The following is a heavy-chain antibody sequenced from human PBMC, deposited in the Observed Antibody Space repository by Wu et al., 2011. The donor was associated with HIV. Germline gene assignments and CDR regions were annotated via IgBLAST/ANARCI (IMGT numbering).Heavy chain of an antibody. V-gene: IGHV1-69*12. CDR2: IMPIFGTA. D-gene: IGHD3-22*01. CDR1: GGSFSSYA. CDR3: VRVSYYYDGSGYNDAFDI. Sequence: QVQLVQSGAEVKKPGSSVKVSCKASGGSFSSYALSWVRQAPGQGLEWMGGIMPIFGTASYAQKFQGRVTITADEFTNTAYMELSSLRSEDTAVYYCVRVSYYYDGSGYNDAFDIWAKGHVVSVSS. J-gene: IGHJ3*02.